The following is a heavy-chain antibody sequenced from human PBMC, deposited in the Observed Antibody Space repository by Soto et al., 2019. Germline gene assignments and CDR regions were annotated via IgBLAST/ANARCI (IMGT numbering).Heavy chain of an antibody. Sequence: SETLSLTCTVSGGSISSYYWSWIRQPPWKGLEWIGYIYYSGSTNYNPSLKSRVTISVDTSKNQFSLKLSSVTAADTAVYYCARDTGLTGKPYYYYYMDVWGKGTTVTVSS. CDR1: GGSISSYY. CDR2: IYYSGST. V-gene: IGHV4-59*01. J-gene: IGHJ6*03. D-gene: IGHD3-9*01. CDR3: ARDTGLTGKPYYYYYMDV.